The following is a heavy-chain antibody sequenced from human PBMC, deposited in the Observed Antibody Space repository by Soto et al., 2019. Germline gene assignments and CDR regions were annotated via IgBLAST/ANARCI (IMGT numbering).Heavy chain of an antibody. CDR1: GGSISSYY. D-gene: IGHD3-10*01. CDR3: ARQGFGPLHGLVGG. J-gene: IGHJ6*02. V-gene: IGHV4-59*08. Sequence: QVQLQESGPGLVKPSETLSLSCTVSGGSISSYYWSWFRQSPGKRMEWIGYVHHSWGSSYNPSLQSRVAISLATSKSQFSLKVTSVTATDTAVYSCARQGFGPLHGLVGGWGQGTTVTVSS. CDR2: VHHSWGS.